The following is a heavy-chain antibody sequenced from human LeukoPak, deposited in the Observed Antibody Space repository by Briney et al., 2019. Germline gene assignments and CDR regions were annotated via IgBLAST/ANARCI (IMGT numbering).Heavy chain of an antibody. CDR1: GFTFNNYA. CDR2: ISGGGETT. J-gene: IGHJ4*02. Sequence: GGSLRLSCAASGFTFNNYAMNWVRQAPGKGLEWVSSISGGGETTYYADSAKGRFTISRDNSQNTLYLQMNSLRAEDTAVYYCARDYADYVGYFFFDYWGQVTLVTVSS. V-gene: IGHV3-23*01. CDR3: ARDYADYVGYFFFDY. D-gene: IGHD4-17*01.